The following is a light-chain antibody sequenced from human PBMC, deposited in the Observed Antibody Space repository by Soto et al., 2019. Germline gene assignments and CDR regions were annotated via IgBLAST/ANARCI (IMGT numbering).Light chain of an antibody. CDR2: GNS. CDR1: SSNIGAGYD. V-gene: IGLV1-40*01. CDR3: QSYDSSLSGVV. Sequence: QSMLTQPPSVSGAPGQRVTISCTGSSSNIGAGYDVHWYQQLPGTAPKLLIYGNSNRPSGVPDQFSGSKSGTSASLVITGLQAEDEADYYCQSYDSSLSGVVFGGGTKVTVL. J-gene: IGLJ2*01.